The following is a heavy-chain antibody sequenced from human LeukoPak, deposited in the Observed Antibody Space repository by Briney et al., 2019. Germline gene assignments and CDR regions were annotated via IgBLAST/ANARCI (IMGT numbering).Heavy chain of an antibody. Sequence: PGGTLRLSCAASGFTFSSYGMGWVRQAPGKGLEWVSAISGSGGSTYYADSVKGRFTISRDNSKNTLYLQMNSLRAEDTAVYYCAKLREVLSAFDIWGQGTMVTVSS. CDR1: GFTFSSYG. V-gene: IGHV3-23*01. J-gene: IGHJ3*02. CDR2: ISGSGGST. CDR3: AKLREVLSAFDI. D-gene: IGHD3-16*01.